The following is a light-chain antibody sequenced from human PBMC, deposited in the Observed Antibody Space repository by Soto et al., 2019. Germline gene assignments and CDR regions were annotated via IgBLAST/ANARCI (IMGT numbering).Light chain of an antibody. CDR1: QSISSW. CDR2: KAS. V-gene: IGKV1-5*03. Sequence: DIQMTQSPSTLSASVGDRVAITCRASQSISSWLAWYQQKPGKAPKLLIYKASSLESGVPSRFSGSGSGTEFTLTLSSLQPDDFATYYCQQYNSYPWTFGQGTKVEIK. CDR3: QQYNSYPWT. J-gene: IGKJ1*01.